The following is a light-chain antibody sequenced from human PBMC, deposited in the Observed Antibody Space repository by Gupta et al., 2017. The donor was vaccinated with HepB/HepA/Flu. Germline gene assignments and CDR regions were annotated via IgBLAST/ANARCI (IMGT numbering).Light chain of an antibody. CDR2: SNS. J-gene: IGLJ2*01. CDR3: QSYDSSLSGYV. V-gene: IGLV1-40*01. Sequence: QSVLTQPPSVSGAPGQRVTISCTGNSYNIGAGYDVQWYQQLPGTAPKLLIFSNSNRPSGIPDRVSGSKSGTSASLAITGLQAEDEADYYCQSYDSSLSGYVFGGGTKLTVL. CDR1: SYNIGAGYD.